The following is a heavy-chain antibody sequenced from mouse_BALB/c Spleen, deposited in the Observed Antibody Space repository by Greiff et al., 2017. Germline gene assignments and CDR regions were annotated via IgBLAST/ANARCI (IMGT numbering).Heavy chain of an antibody. D-gene: IGHD2-2*01. Sequence: EVKVVESGGGLVQPGGSRKLSCAASGFTFSSFGMHWVRQAPEKGLEWVAYISSGSSTIYYADTVKGRFTISRDNPKNTLFLQMTSLRSEDTAMYYCARDYYGYDADYWGQGTTLTVSS. J-gene: IGHJ2*01. CDR2: ISSGSSTI. V-gene: IGHV5-17*02. CDR1: GFTFSSFG. CDR3: ARDYYGYDADY.